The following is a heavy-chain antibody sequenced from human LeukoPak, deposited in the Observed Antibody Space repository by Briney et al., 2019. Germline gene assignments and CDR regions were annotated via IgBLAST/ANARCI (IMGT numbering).Heavy chain of an antibody. J-gene: IGHJ4*02. Sequence: PGGSLRLSCAASGFTFSSYYMSWVRQAPGKGLEWASSISSSSTYMFYADSVRGRFTISRDNAKNSLYLQMNSLRAEDTAVYYCARDRGSGWHTFDYWGQGTLVTVSS. CDR3: ARDRGSGWHTFDY. D-gene: IGHD6-19*01. V-gene: IGHV3-21*01. CDR1: GFTFSSYY. CDR2: ISSSSTYM.